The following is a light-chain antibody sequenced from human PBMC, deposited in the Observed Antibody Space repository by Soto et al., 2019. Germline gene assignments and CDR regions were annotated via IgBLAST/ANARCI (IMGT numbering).Light chain of an antibody. V-gene: IGKV3-11*01. J-gene: IGKJ5*01. Sequence: EIVLTQSPATLSLSPGESATLSCRASQSVSHYLAWYQQKPGQAPRLLIYDASQRATGIPARFSGSGSGTDFSLTISSLEPEDFAVYYCQQRTDRPPITFGQGTRLDLK. CDR2: DAS. CDR3: QQRTDRPPIT. CDR1: QSVSHY.